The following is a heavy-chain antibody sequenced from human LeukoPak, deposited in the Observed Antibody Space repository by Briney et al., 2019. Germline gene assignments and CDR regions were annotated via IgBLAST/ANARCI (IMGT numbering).Heavy chain of an antibody. Sequence: SETLSLTCTVSGGSISSYYWSWIRQPPGKGLEWIGYIYYSGSTNYNPSLKSRVTISVDTSKNQFSLKLSSVTAADTAVYYCARSIAADNHYFDYWGQGTLVTVSS. CDR1: GGSISSYY. CDR3: ARSIAADNHYFDY. J-gene: IGHJ4*02. D-gene: IGHD6-13*01. CDR2: IYYSGST. V-gene: IGHV4-59*01.